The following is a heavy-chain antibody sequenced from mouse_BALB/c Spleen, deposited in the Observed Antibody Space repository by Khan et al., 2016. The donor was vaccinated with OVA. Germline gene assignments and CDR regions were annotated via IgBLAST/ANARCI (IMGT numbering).Heavy chain of an antibody. CDR1: GYTFTSYW. CDR3: ATFPFSRYVVRYYFFAY. J-gene: IGHJ4*01. D-gene: IGHD2-12*01. CDR2: INPSNGRT. Sequence: QVQLQQPGAELVKPGASVKLSCKASGYTFTSYWMHWVKQRPGQGLEWIGEINPSNGRTNYNEKLKSKATLTVDKSSSTAYMQLSGLTSEDSAVFYYATFPFSRYVVRYYFFAYWGQGTSLTVSS. V-gene: IGHV1-53*01.